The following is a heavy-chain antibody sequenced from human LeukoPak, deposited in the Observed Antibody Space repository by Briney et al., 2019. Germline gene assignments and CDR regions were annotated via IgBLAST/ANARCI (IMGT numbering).Heavy chain of an antibody. D-gene: IGHD6-19*01. J-gene: IGHJ4*02. CDR2: IKSKTDGGTT. V-gene: IGHV3-15*01. CDR3: ITDLSGWYRDDY. CDR1: GFTFSNAW. Sequence: GGSLRLSCAASGFTFSNAWMSWVRQAPGKGLEWVGRIKSKTDGGTTDFAAPVKGRFTISRDDSKNTLYLQMNSLKTEDTAVYYCITDLSGWYRDDYWGQGTLVTVSS.